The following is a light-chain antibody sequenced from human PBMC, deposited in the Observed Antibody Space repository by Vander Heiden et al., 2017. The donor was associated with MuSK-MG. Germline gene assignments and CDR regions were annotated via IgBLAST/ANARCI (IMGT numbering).Light chain of an antibody. V-gene: IGLV3-1*01. CDR2: EDR. J-gene: IGLJ3*02. Sequence: SYDLTQPPLVSVSPGQAVSITCFGDKLGDKSVSWYQQKTGQSPMLVIYEDRRRPFGIPERFSGSNSGTTATLTISGTQAMDEADYYCQAWDSSTVVFGGGTKLTVL. CDR1: KLGDKS. CDR3: QAWDSSTVV.